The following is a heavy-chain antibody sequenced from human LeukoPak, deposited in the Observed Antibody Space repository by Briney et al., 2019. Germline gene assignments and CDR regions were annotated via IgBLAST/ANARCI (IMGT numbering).Heavy chain of an antibody. D-gene: IGHD3-3*01. CDR2: IYTSGST. CDR3: ARGYYDFWSGYSYYCDY. V-gene: IGHV4-61*02. Sequence: PSETLSLTCTVSGGSISSGSHYWSWIRQPAGKGLEWIGRIYTSGSTNYNPSLKSRVTISVDTSKNQFSLKLSSVTAADTAVYYCARGYYDFWSGYSYYCDYWGQGTLVTVSS. J-gene: IGHJ4*02. CDR1: GGSISSGSHY.